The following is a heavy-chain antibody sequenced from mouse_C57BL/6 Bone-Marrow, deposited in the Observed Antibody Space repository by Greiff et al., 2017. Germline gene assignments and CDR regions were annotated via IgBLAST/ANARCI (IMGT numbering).Heavy chain of an antibody. D-gene: IGHD1-1*02. CDR1: GYTFTSYW. CDR2: IDPSDSYT. CDR3: ARVGGPDY. Sequence: QVQLQQPGAEFVKPGASVKLSCKASGYTFTSYWMQWVKQRPGQGLEWIGEIDPSDSYTNYNQKFKGKATLTVDTSSSTAYMQLSSLTSEDSAVYYCARVGGPDYWGQGTTLTVSS. J-gene: IGHJ2*01. V-gene: IGHV1-50*01.